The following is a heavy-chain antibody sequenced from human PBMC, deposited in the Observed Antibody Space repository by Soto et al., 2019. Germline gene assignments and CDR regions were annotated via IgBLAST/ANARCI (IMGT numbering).Heavy chain of an antibody. CDR3: ARVANYYDSSGYYYGDAFDI. D-gene: IGHD3-22*01. J-gene: IGHJ3*02. CDR1: GGSISSGGYY. CDR2: IYYSGST. Sequence: NPSETLSLTCTVSGGSISSGGYYWSWIRQHPGKGLEWIGYIYYSGSTYYNPSLKSRVTISVDTSKNQFSLKLSSVTAADTAVYYCARVANYYDSSGYYYGDAFDIWGQGTMVTVSS. V-gene: IGHV4-31*03.